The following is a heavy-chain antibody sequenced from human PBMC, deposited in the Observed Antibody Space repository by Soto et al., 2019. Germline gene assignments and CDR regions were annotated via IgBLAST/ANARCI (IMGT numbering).Heavy chain of an antibody. Sequence: SVKVSCKASGGTFSSYAISWVRQAPGQGLEWMGGIIPIFGTANYAQKFQGRVTITADESTSTAYMELSSLRSEDTAVYYCARDHRAEYSSSLAVYYYYGMDVWGQGTTVTAP. V-gene: IGHV1-69*13. J-gene: IGHJ6*02. CDR2: IIPIFGTA. CDR1: GGTFSSYA. CDR3: ARDHRAEYSSSLAVYYYYGMDV. D-gene: IGHD6-6*01.